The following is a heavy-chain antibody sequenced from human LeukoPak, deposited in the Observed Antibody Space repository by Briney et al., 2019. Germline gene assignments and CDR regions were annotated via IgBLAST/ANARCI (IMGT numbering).Heavy chain of an antibody. J-gene: IGHJ4*02. CDR2: INHSGST. V-gene: IGHV4-34*01. CDR3: ASEGSTSY. CDR1: GDSIISYY. D-gene: IGHD2-2*01. Sequence: SETLSLTCIVSGDSIISYYWSWIRQPPGKGLEWIGEINHSGSTNYNPSLKSRVTISVDTSKNQFSLKLSSVTAADTAVYYCASEGSTSYWGQGTLVTVSS.